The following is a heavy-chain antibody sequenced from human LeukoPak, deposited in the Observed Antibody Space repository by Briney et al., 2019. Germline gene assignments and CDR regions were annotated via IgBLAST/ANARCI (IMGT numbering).Heavy chain of an antibody. Sequence: SETLSLTCAVYGGSFSGYYWSWIRQPPGKGLEWIGEINHSGSTNYNPSLKSRVTISVDTSKNVFSLKLNSVTAADTAVYYCARRGRWLNAIDYWGQGTLVTVSS. CDR3: ARRGRWLNAIDY. D-gene: IGHD5-24*01. V-gene: IGHV4-34*01. J-gene: IGHJ4*02. CDR1: GGSFSGYY. CDR2: INHSGST.